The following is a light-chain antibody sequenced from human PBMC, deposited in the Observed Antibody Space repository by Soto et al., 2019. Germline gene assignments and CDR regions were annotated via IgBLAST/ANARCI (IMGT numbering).Light chain of an antibody. V-gene: IGKV1-39*01. CDR1: QNIDRY. Sequence: DIQMTQSPSSLSASVGDRVTITCRASQNIDRYLNWYQQKPGTAPKLLIHTASSLYSGVPSRFSGSGSGTDFTLTISSLQPADFATYYCQQTYSTPPLTFGQGTKVDI. CDR3: QQTYSTPPLT. J-gene: IGKJ1*01. CDR2: TAS.